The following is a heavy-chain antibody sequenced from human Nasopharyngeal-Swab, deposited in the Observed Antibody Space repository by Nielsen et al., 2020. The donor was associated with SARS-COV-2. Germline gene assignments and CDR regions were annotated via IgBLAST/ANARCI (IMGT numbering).Heavy chain of an antibody. Sequence: GECLKISCAASGFTFSSYWMSWVRQAPGKGLEWVANIKQDGSEKYYVDSVKGRFTISRDNAKNSLYLQMNSLRAEDTAVYYCARTARMGYSYGLYYYYGMDVWGQGTTVTVSS. CDR2: IKQDGSEK. J-gene: IGHJ6*02. V-gene: IGHV3-7*01. CDR1: GFTFSSYW. CDR3: ARTARMGYSYGLYYYYGMDV. D-gene: IGHD5-18*01.